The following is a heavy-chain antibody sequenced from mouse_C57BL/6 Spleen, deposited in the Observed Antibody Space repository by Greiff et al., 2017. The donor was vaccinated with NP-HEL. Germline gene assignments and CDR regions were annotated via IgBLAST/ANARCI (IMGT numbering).Heavy chain of an antibody. D-gene: IGHD2-12*01. V-gene: IGHV3-8*01. CDR2: ISYSGST. Sequence: EVQRVESGPGLAKPSQTLSLTCSVTGYSITSDYWNWIRKFPGNKLEYMGYISYSGSTYYNPSLKSRISITRDTSKNQYYLQLNSVTTEDTATYYCARGDRYVRHAMDYWGQGTSVTVSS. J-gene: IGHJ4*01. CDR3: ARGDRYVRHAMDY. CDR1: GYSITSDY.